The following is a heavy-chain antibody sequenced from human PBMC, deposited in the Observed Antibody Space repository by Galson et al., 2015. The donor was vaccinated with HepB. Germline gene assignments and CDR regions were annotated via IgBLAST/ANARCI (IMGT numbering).Heavy chain of an antibody. J-gene: IGHJ4*02. Sequence: SVKVSCKASGYTFTGYYIHWVRQAPGQGLEWMGRINPNTGGTKYAQKFQGRVTMTRDTSINTAHMELSRLRFDDTVVYYCARDSGSYPNHFDYWGQGTLVTVSS. V-gene: IGHV1-2*05. CDR3: ARDSGSYPNHFDY. CDR1: GYTFTGYY. CDR2: INPNTGGT. D-gene: IGHD1-26*01.